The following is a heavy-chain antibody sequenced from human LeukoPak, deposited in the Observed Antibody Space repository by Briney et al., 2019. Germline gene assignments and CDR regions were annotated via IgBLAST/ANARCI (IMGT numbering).Heavy chain of an antibody. V-gene: IGHV3-21*01. CDR3: ARGQQQLVPNWFDP. J-gene: IGHJ5*02. CDR1: GFTFSSYS. Sequence: GGSLRLSCAASGFTFSSYSMNWVRQAPGKGLEWVSSISSSSSYIYYADSVKGRFTISRDSAKNSLYLQMNSLRAEDTAVYYCARGQQQLVPNWFDPWGQGTLVTVSS. D-gene: IGHD6-13*01. CDR2: ISSSSSYI.